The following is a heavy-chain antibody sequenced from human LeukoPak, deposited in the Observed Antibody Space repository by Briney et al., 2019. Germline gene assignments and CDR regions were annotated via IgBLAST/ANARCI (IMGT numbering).Heavy chain of an antibody. CDR3: ARAYSSSWYFNWFDP. CDR2: IYYSGST. Sequence: SETLSLTCTVSGGSISSSSYYWGWIRQPPGKGLEWLGSIYYSGSTYYNPSLKSRITISVDTSKNQFSLKLSSVTAADTAVYYCARAYSSSWYFNWFDPWGQGTLVTVSS. V-gene: IGHV4-39*07. J-gene: IGHJ5*02. D-gene: IGHD6-13*01. CDR1: GGSISSSSYY.